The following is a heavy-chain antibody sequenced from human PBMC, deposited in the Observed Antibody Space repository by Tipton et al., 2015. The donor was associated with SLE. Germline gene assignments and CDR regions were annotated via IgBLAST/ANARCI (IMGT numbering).Heavy chain of an antibody. CDR3: ASMVYASY. CDR2: INHSGST. D-gene: IGHD2-8*01. CDR1: GGSISSHDYY. V-gene: IGHV4-39*07. J-gene: IGHJ4*02. Sequence: TLSLTCTVSGGSISSHDYYWGWIRQPPGKGLEWIGEINHSGSTNYNPSLKSRVTISVDTSKNQFSLKLSSVTAADTAVYYCASMVYASYWGQGTLVTVSS.